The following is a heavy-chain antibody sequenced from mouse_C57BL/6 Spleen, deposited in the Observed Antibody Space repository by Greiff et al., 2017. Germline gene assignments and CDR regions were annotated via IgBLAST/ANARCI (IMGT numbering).Heavy chain of an antibody. CDR3: TRNGNYEGKYYAMDY. J-gene: IGHJ4*01. CDR1: GYTFTDYE. V-gene: IGHV1-15*01. D-gene: IGHD2-1*01. Sequence: QVQLKQSGAELVRPGASVTLSCKASGYTFTDYEMHWVKQTPVHGLEWIGAIDPETGGTAYNQKFKGKAILTADKSSSTAYMELRSLTSEDSAVYYCTRNGNYEGKYYAMDYWGQGTSVTVSS. CDR2: IDPETGGT.